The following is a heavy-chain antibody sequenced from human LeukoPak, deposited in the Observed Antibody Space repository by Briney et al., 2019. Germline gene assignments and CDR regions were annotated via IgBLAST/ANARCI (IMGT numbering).Heavy chain of an antibody. CDR1: GYTFTGYY. CDR2: IIPILVIA. Sequence: ASVKVSCKASGYTFTGYYMHWVRQAPGQGLEWMGRIIPILVIANYAQKFQGRVTITADKSTSTAYMELSSLRSEDTAVYYCAGKRGGYCSGGSCYQLDYWGQGTLVTVSS. J-gene: IGHJ4*02. D-gene: IGHD2-15*01. V-gene: IGHV1-69*02. CDR3: AGKRGGYCSGGSCYQLDY.